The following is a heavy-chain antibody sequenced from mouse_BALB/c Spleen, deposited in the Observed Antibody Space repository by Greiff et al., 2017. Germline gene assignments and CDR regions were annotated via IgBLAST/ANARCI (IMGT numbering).Heavy chain of an antibody. D-gene: IGHD1-3*01. CDR3: ASNYRFAY. CDR2: ISSGSSTI. CDR1: GFTFSSFG. Sequence: EVKLMESGGGLVQPGGSRKLSCAASGFTFSSFGMHWVRQAPEKGLEWVAYISSGSSTIYYADTVKGRFTISRDNPKNTLFLQMTSLRSEDTAMYYCASNYRFAYWGQGTLVTVSA. V-gene: IGHV5-17*02. J-gene: IGHJ3*01.